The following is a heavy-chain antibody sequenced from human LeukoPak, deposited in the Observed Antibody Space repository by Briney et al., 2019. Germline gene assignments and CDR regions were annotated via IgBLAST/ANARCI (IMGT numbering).Heavy chain of an antibody. D-gene: IGHD3-10*01. J-gene: IGHJ4*02. CDR3: AREGYYGSGSPPSLYFDY. Sequence: GGSLRLSCAASGFIVSNNYMSWVRQAPGKGLEWVAVTSSDLNVKLYADSVKGQFTISRDNSRSTLYLQMNSLRPEDTAIYYCAREGYYGSGSPPSLYFDYWGQGTLVTVSS. CDR1: GFIVSNNY. CDR2: TSSDLNVK. V-gene: IGHV3-30*03.